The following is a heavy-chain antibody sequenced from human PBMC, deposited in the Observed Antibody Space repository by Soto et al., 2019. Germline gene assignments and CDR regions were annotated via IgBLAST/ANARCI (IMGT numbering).Heavy chain of an antibody. CDR2: IIPILGIA. D-gene: IGHD3-10*01. J-gene: IGHJ4*02. CDR1: GGTFSSYT. CDR3: AGVYYYGSGSPLYFDY. Sequence: VQLVQSGAEVKKPGSSVKVSCKASGGTFSSYTISWVRQAPGQGLEWMGRIIPILGIANYAQKFQGRVTITADKSTSTAYMELSSLRSEDTAVYYCAGVYYYGSGSPLYFDYWGQGTLVTVSS. V-gene: IGHV1-69*02.